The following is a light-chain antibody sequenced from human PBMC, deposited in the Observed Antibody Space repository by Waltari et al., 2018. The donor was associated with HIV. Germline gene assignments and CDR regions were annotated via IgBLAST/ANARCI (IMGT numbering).Light chain of an antibody. V-gene: IGLV1-40*01. Sequence: SVLTQPPSVSGAPGQRVTISCSGIRSHPGAGYDIHCYQQLPVTAPSHLIFGNANRPPGVPDRFSGSKSGTSASLAITGLQAEDEADYYCQSYDSSLSGWVFGGGTKLTVV. CDR3: QSYDSSLSGWV. CDR1: RSHPGAGYD. CDR2: GNA. J-gene: IGLJ3*02.